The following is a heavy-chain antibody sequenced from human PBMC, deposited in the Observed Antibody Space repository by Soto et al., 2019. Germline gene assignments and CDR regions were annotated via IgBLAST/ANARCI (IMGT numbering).Heavy chain of an antibody. J-gene: IGHJ4*02. CDR2: IIPVFGKP. CDR1: GGTFSRSA. CDR3: ARDGTLYDSNGYYYVY. Sequence: QVQLVQSGAEVKKPGSSVKVSCKASGGTFSRSAINWVRQAPGQGLEWMGGIIPVFGKPNYAQKFQGRVTINADESTSTAYMELRRLTSEDTAVYYCARDGTLYDSNGYYYVYWGQGTLVTVSS. V-gene: IGHV1-69*01. D-gene: IGHD3-22*01.